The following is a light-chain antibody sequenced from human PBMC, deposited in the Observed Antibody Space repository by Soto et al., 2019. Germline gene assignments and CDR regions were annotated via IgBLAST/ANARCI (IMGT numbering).Light chain of an antibody. CDR1: QSISSY. Sequence: DIQMTQSPSSLSASVGDRVTITCRASQSISSYLNWYQQKPGKAPKLLIYAASILHSGDPPRFSGSGSGTYFTLTISSLQPEDFATYYCQRRYSTPRTFGQGTKVDIK. J-gene: IGKJ1*01. CDR2: AAS. V-gene: IGKV1-39*01. CDR3: QRRYSTPRT.